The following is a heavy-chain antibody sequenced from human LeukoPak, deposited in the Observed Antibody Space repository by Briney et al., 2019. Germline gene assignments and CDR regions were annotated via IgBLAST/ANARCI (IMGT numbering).Heavy chain of an antibody. V-gene: IGHV1-2*02. J-gene: IGHJ4*02. CDR3: ARDIRHFFGGSYYEGAFDY. CDR1: GGTFSSYS. CDR2: INPNSGGT. D-gene: IGHD1-26*01. Sequence: ASVKVSCKASGGTFSSYSISWVRQAPGQGLEWMGWINPNSGGTNYAQKFQGRVTMTRDTSISTAYMELSRLRSDDTAVYYCARDIRHFFGGSYYEGAFDYWGQGTLVTVSS.